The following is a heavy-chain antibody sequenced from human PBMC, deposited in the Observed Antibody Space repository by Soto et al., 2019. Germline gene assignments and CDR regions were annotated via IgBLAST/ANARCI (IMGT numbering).Heavy chain of an antibody. CDR1: GGTFSSYA. V-gene: IGHV1-69*13. J-gene: IGHJ6*02. CDR2: IIPIFGTA. D-gene: IGHD5-18*01. CDR3: ASSLQRGYSFLGYYYYGMDV. Sequence: PVKVSCKASGGTFSSYAISWVRQAPGQGLEWMGGIIPIFGTANYAQKFQGRVTITADESTSTAYMELSSLRSEDTAVYYCASSLQRGYSFLGYYYYGMDVWGQGTTVTVSS.